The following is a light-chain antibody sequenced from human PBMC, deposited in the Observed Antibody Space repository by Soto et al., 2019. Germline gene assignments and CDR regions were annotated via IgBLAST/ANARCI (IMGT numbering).Light chain of an antibody. Sequence: QSVLTQPPSVSGTPGQRVTISCSGSSSNIGNNFVYWYEHLPGTAPKLLISRNDQRPSGVPDRFSGSKSGTSASLAISGLRSDDEADYYCAAWDDSLSGVVFGGGTKLTVL. V-gene: IGLV1-47*01. J-gene: IGLJ3*02. CDR3: AAWDDSLSGVV. CDR1: SSNIGNNF. CDR2: RND.